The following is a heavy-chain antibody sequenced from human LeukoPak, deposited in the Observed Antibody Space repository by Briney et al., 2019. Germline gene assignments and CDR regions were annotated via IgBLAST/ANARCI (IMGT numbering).Heavy chain of an antibody. Sequence: PGGSLRLSCAASGFTSSDYDMSWIRQALGQGLEWASYISSSGSTVYYADSVKGRFTISRDNAKNSLYLQMNGLRAEDTAVYYCARELIMVRGVIGYWGQGTLVTVSS. CDR2: ISSSGSTV. D-gene: IGHD3-10*01. V-gene: IGHV3-11*01. J-gene: IGHJ4*02. CDR3: ARELIMVRGVIGY. CDR1: GFTSSDYD.